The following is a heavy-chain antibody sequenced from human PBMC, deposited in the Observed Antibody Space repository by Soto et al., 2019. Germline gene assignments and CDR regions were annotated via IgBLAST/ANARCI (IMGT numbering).Heavy chain of an antibody. CDR1: GFSLSTSGMC. Sequence: SGPTLVNPTQTLTLTCTFSGFSLSTSGMCVSWIRQPPGKALEWLARIDWDDDEYYSTSLKTRLTISKDTSKNQVVLTMTNMDPVDTATYYCARGPYSSSSVSRFDPWGQGTLVTVSS. CDR2: IDWDDDE. CDR3: ARGPYSSSSVSRFDP. V-gene: IGHV2-70*11. D-gene: IGHD6-6*01. J-gene: IGHJ5*02.